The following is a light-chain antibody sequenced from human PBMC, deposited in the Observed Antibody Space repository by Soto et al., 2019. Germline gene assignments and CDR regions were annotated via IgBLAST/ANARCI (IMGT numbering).Light chain of an antibody. V-gene: IGLV2-23*01. Sequence: QSALTQPASVSGSPGQSIAISCTGTSSDVGSYNSVSWYQQHPGKAPKLMIYEGTKLSSGVSNRFSGSKSGNTASLTISGLQAEDEADYYCCSYAGRTTWVFGGGTKLTVL. CDR3: CSYAGRTTWV. CDR1: SSDVGSYNS. CDR2: EGT. J-gene: IGLJ3*02.